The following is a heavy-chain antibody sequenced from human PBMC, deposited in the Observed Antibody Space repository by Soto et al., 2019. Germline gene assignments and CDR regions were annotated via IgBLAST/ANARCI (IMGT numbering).Heavy chain of an antibody. J-gene: IGHJ5*02. CDR3: ARGEVSYDTTGSSNH. CDR1: GDSINSEDYY. CDR2: IYYSGNT. Sequence: QVQLQESGPGLVKPSQTLSLTCTVSGDSINSEDYYWSWIRQPPGKGLEWIGYIYYSGNTHYTPSLKSRVIISVDRSKNQLSLKLSSVTAADTAVYYCARGEVSYDTTGSSNHWGQGTLVTVSS. V-gene: IGHV4-30-4*01. D-gene: IGHD3-22*01.